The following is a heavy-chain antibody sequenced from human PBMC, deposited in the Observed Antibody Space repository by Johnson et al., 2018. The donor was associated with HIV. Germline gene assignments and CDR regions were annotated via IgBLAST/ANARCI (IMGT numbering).Heavy chain of an antibody. V-gene: IGHV3-20*01. CDR2: INWNGGST. J-gene: IGHJ3*02. D-gene: IGHD6-19*01. CDR1: GFTFDDYG. Sequence: VQLVESGGGVVRPGGSLRLSCAASGFTFDDYGMSWVRQAPGKGLEWVSGINWNGGSTGYADSVKGRFTISRDNAKNSLYLQMNSLRAEDTALYDCARPDGAVASDFNAFDIWGQGTMVTVSS. CDR3: ARPDGAVASDFNAFDI.